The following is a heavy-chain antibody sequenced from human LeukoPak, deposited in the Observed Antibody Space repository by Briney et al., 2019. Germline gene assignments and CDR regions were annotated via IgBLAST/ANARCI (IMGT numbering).Heavy chain of an antibody. Sequence: GESLKISCKGSGYSFSNYWIAWVRQMPGKGLEWMGIIFPGDSETSYSPSFRGQVIISADRSINTAYLQWNSLKASDTAMYYCARRDYGGKHFDYWGQGTLVTVSS. V-gene: IGHV5-51*01. CDR2: IFPGDSET. CDR3: ARRDYGGKHFDY. CDR1: GYSFSNYW. D-gene: IGHD4-23*01. J-gene: IGHJ4*02.